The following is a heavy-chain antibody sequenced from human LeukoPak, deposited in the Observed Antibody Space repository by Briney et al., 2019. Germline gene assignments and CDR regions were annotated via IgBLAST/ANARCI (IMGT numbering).Heavy chain of an antibody. CDR3: VRRSGGWNSFDY. D-gene: IGHD6-19*01. CDR1: GYSFATYW. Sequence: AGDSLRISCKGSGYSFATYWIGWVRQMPGKGLEWLGIIYPGDSDTRYSPSFQGQVTISADKSITTAYVQWSSLKASDTAMYYCVRRSGGWNSFDYWGQGTLVTVSS. CDR2: IYPGDSDT. J-gene: IGHJ4*02. V-gene: IGHV5-51*01.